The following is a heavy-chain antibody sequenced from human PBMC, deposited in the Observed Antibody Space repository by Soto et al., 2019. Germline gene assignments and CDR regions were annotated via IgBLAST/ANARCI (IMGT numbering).Heavy chain of an antibody. Sequence: GESLKISCKGSGYSFTSYWIGWVRQMPGKGLEWMGIIYPGDSDTRYSPSFQGQVTISADKSISTAYLQWSSLKASDTAMYYCARHKRDYDILTGYYPNDAFDIWGQGTMVIVSS. V-gene: IGHV5-51*01. CDR3: ARHKRDYDILTGYYPNDAFDI. CDR1: GYSFTSYW. CDR2: IYPGDSDT. D-gene: IGHD3-9*01. J-gene: IGHJ3*02.